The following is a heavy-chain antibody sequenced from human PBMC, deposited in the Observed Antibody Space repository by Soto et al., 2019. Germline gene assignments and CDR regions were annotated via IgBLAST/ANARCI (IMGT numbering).Heavy chain of an antibody. V-gene: IGHV4-59*01. CDR1: GGSISSYY. Sequence: ASETLSLTCTVSGGSISSYYWSWIRQPPGKGLEWIGYIYYRGSTNYNPSLKNRVTISIDTSKNQFSLKLSSVTAADTAVYYCARDYYDSSGYSRFDYWGQGTLVTVSS. CDR2: IYYRGST. D-gene: IGHD3-22*01. J-gene: IGHJ4*02. CDR3: ARDYYDSSGYSRFDY.